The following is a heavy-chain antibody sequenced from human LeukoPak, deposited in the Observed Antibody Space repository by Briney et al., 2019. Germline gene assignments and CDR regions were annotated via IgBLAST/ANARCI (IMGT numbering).Heavy chain of an antibody. V-gene: IGHV5-10-1*01. CDR1: GYIFTSYW. CDR2: IDPSDSYT. CDR3: ARRGSYYDSSGYYYRDFDY. J-gene: IGHJ4*02. Sequence: GESLKISCKGSGYIFTSYWIGWVRQMPGKGLEWMGRIDPSDSYTNYSPSFQGHVTISADKSISTAYLQWSSLKASDTAMYYCARRGSYYDSSGYYYRDFDYWGQGTLVTVSS. D-gene: IGHD3-22*01.